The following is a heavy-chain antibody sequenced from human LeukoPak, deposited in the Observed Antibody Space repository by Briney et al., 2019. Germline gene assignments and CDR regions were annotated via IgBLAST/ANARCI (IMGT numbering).Heavy chain of an antibody. J-gene: IGHJ6*02. CDR3: ARANYGDYVWHGYYYGMDV. CDR2: INHSGST. Sequence: SSETLSLTCAVYGGSFSGYYWSWIRQSPGKGLEWIGEINHSGSTNYNPSLKSRVTISVDTSKNQFSLKLSSVTAADTAVYYCARANYGDYVWHGYYYGMDVWGQGTTVTVSS. V-gene: IGHV4-34*01. CDR1: GGSFSGYY. D-gene: IGHD4-17*01.